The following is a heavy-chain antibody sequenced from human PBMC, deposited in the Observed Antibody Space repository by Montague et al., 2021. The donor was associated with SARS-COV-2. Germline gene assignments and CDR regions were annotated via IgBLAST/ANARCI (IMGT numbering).Heavy chain of an antibody. V-gene: IGHV4-34*01. Sequence: SETLSLTCAVYGGSFSGYYWSWIRQPPGKGLEWIGEINHSGSTSYNPSLKSRVTISVDTSKNQFSLKLSSVTAADTAVYYCARDLAGYYGSGSYGGMDVWGQGTTVTVSS. D-gene: IGHD3-10*01. CDR3: ARDLAGYYGSGSYGGMDV. CDR2: INHSGST. CDR1: GGSFSGYY. J-gene: IGHJ6*02.